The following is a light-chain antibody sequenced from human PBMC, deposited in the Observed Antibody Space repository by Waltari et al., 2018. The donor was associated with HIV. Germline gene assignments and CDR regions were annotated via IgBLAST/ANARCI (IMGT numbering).Light chain of an antibody. CDR2: QDT. V-gene: IGLV3-25*03. J-gene: IGLJ2*01. CDR3: QSAHNSDVI. Sequence: SYELTQTPSVSVPPRQKAKIMFSGDAFPHNYVYWYQQKAGQAPVMIIFQDTKRPSDIPARFSASSAGTTATLTISGVQAEDEADYFCQSAHNSDVIFGGGTKLTVL. CDR1: AFPHNY.